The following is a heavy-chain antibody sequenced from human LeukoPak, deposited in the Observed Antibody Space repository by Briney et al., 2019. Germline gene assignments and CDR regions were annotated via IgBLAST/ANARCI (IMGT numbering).Heavy chain of an antibody. V-gene: IGHV4-39*01. J-gene: IGHJ4*02. CDR2: IYYSGST. CDR1: GGSISSSSYY. Sequence: SETLSLTCTVSGGSISSSSYYWGWTRQPPGKGLEWIGSIYYSGSTYYNPSLKSRVTISVDTSKNQFSLKLSSVTAADTAVYYCARRVAAGIRFDYWGQGTLVTVSS. CDR3: ARRVAAGIRFDY. D-gene: IGHD6-13*01.